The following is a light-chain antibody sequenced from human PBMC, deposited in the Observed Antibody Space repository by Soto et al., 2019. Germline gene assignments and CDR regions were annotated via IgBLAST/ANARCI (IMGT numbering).Light chain of an antibody. CDR3: QSLDRGLSGSV. J-gene: IGLJ2*01. CDR2: GNS. V-gene: IGLV1-40*01. Sequence: QSVLTKPPSVSGAPGQRVTISCTGSSSNIGAGYDVHWYQQLPGTAHKLLIYGNSKRPSGIPDRFSGSKSGTSASLAITGLQDEDEADYSRQSLDRGLSGSVFGGGTKLTVL. CDR1: SSNIGAGYD.